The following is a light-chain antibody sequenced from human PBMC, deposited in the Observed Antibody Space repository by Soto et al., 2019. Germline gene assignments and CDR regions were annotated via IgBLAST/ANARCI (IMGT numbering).Light chain of an antibody. V-gene: IGKV3-20*01. J-gene: IGKJ2*01. CDR3: PQNGSSPYT. Sequence: EIVLTQSPGTLSLSPGERATLSCRASQSVSSSYLAWYQQKPGQAPRLLIYGASSRATGIPDRFSGSGSGTDFTFTISRLEPEDFAVYYCPQNGSSPYTFGQGTKLEIK. CDR1: QSVSSSY. CDR2: GAS.